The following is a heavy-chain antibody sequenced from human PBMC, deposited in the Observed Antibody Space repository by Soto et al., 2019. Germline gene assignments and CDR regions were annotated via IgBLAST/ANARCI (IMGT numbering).Heavy chain of an antibody. CDR1: GFTFSSYG. Sequence: QVQLVESGGGVVQPGRSLRLSCAASGFTFSSYGMHWVRQAPGKGLEWVAVISYDGSNKYYADSVKGRFTISRDNSKNTLYLQMNSLRAEDTAVYYCPSHDYYHGMDVWGQGTTVTVSS. CDR3: PSHDYYHGMDV. J-gene: IGHJ6*02. V-gene: IGHV3-30*03. CDR2: ISYDGSNK.